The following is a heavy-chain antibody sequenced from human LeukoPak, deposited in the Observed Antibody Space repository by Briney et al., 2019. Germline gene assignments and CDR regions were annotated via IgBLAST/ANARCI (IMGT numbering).Heavy chain of an antibody. D-gene: IGHD3-10*01. J-gene: IGHJ4*02. Sequence: GGSLRLSCAASGFTVSSNQMSWVRQAPGKGLEWVSVIYSGGSTYYADSVKGRFTISRDNAKNSLYLQMHSLRAEDTAVYYCARAAGELLPFDYFDYWGQGTLVTVSS. CDR2: IYSGGST. V-gene: IGHV3-53*01. CDR3: ARAAGELLPFDYFDY. CDR1: GFTVSSNQ.